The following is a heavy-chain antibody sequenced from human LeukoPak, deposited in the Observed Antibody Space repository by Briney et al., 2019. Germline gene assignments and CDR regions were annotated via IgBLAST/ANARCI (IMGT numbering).Heavy chain of an antibody. CDR2: IIPIFGTA. Sequence: SVKVSCKASGGTFSSYAISWVRQAPGQGLEWMGGIIPIFGTANYAQKFQGRVTITTDESTSTAYMELSSLRSEDTAVYYCATDEYSSSLDAFDIWGQGTMVTVSS. J-gene: IGHJ3*02. D-gene: IGHD6-6*01. CDR1: GGTFSSYA. V-gene: IGHV1-69*05. CDR3: ATDEYSSSLDAFDI.